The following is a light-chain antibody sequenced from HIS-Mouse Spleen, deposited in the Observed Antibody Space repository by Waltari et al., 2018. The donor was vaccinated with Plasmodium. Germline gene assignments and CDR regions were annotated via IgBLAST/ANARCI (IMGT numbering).Light chain of an antibody. J-gene: IGLJ2*01. CDR2: LNSDGSH. CDR3: QTWGTGMGV. CDR1: SGHSSYA. Sequence: QLVLTQSPSASASLGASVKLTCTLSSGHSSYAIPCHQQQPEKGPRYLMKLNSDGSHSKGDGIPDRFSGSSSGAERYLTISSLQSEDEADYYCQTWGTGMGVFGGGTKLTVL. V-gene: IGLV4-69*01.